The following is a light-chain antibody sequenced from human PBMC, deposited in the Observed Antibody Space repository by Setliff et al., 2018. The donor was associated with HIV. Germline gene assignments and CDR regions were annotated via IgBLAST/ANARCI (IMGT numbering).Light chain of an antibody. V-gene: IGLV2-14*01. J-gene: IGLJ1*01. CDR3: YSYAGRYIYV. CDR2: EVS. Sequence: QSVLTQPASVSGSPGQSITISCTGISSDVVGFNFVSWYQQHPGKVPKLIIYEVSNRPSGVSNRFSGSKSGNTASLTISGLQAEDEADYYCYSYAGRYIYVFGTGTKVTVL. CDR1: SSDVVGFNF.